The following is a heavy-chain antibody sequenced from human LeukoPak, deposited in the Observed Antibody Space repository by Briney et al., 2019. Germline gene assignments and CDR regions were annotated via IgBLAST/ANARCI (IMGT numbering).Heavy chain of an antibody. Sequence: ASVKVSCKASGYTFTSYGISWVRQAPGQGLEWMGWISAYNGNTNYAQKLQGRVTMTTDTSTSTAYMELRSLRSDDTAVYYCARAGARSPVGVVIIWPGLKEFDYGGKGTLVPVSS. CDR2: ISAYNGNT. D-gene: IGHD3-3*01. CDR1: GYTFTSYG. CDR3: ARAGARSPVGVVIIWPGLKEFDY. J-gene: IGHJ4*02. V-gene: IGHV1-18*01.